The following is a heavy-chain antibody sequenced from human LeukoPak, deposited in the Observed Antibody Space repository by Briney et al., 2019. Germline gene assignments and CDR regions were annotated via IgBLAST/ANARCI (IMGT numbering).Heavy chain of an antibody. Sequence: GGSLRLSCAASGFTFSSYWMHWVRQAPGRGLVWVSRINSDGSSTSYADSVKGRFTISRDNAENTLYLQMNSLRAEDTAVYYCARRSSGPLYYYYYYMDVWGKGTTVTVSS. CDR1: GFTFSSYW. CDR2: INSDGSST. CDR3: ARRSSGPLYYYYYYMDV. J-gene: IGHJ6*03. V-gene: IGHV3-74*01. D-gene: IGHD3-22*01.